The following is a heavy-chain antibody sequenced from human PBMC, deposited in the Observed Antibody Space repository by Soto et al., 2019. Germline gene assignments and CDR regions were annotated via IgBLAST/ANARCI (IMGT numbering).Heavy chain of an antibody. CDR1: GFTVSSNY. CDR3: AREGIRSPLYY. V-gene: IGHV3-66*01. D-gene: IGHD4-17*01. CDR2: IYSGGST. Sequence: EVQLVESGGGLGQPGGSLRLSCAVFGFTVSSNYMSWVRQSPGKGLEWVSVIYSGGSTYYADSVKGRFTISRDNFKNTLYLQMNSLRAVDTAVYYCAREGIRSPLYYWGQGTLVTVSS. J-gene: IGHJ4*02.